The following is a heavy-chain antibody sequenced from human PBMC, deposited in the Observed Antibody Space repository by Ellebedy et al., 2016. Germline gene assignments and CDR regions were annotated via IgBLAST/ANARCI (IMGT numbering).Heavy chain of an antibody. V-gene: IGHV1-3*01. D-gene: IGHD5-18*01. Sequence: ASVKVSCKASGYTFPSYTIQWMRQAPGQRLEWMGWINAGNGNTKYSQKFQGRVTITRDTSASTAYLQWSSLKASDTAMYYCARLQVSYGYSEEYYYYGMDVWGQGTTVTVSS. CDR1: GYTFPSYT. CDR3: ARLQVSYGYSEEYYYYGMDV. J-gene: IGHJ6*02. CDR2: INAGNGNT.